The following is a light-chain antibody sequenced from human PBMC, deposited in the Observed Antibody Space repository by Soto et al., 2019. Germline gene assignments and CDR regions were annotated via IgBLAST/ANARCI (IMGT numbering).Light chain of an antibody. CDR1: PGSSTS. V-gene: IGKV1-9*01. J-gene: IGKJ1*01. CDR2: ASS. Sequence: IQLTQSPSSLSASVGDRVTITCRASPGSSTSFAWYQHKPGKPPKLLIYASSTLHSGVPSRFRGSGPGTDVSLTITSLQPEDSATYYCQQLNFDSWPFGQGTKVEV. CDR3: QQLNFDSWP.